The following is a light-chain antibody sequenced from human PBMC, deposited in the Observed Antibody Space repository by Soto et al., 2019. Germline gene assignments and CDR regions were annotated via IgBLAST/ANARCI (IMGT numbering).Light chain of an antibody. CDR1: SSDVGGYNY. CDR3: CSYAGSIYV. V-gene: IGLV2-11*01. J-gene: IGLJ1*01. CDR2: DVS. Sequence: QSALTQPRSVSGSPGQSVTISCTGTSSDVGGYNYVSWYQQHPGKAPKLMIYDVSKRPSGVPDRFSGSKSGNTASLTISGLQAEDAADYYCCSYAGSIYVFGTGTKLTVL.